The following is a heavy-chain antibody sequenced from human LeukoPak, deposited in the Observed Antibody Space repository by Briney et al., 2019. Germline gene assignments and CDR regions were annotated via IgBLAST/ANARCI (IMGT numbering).Heavy chain of an antibody. J-gene: IGHJ4*02. CDR1: GFTCSGYS. Sequence: GGSLRLSCTASGFTCSGYSTNWIRQAPGKGLEWVSSFGTRSTSVYHAGSVKGRFAISRDNAKNSLYLQMNSLRAEDTALYYCAREVSEGFDFWGQGTLVTVSS. V-gene: IGHV3-21*01. D-gene: IGHD3-22*01. CDR3: AREVSEGFDF. CDR2: FGTRSTSV.